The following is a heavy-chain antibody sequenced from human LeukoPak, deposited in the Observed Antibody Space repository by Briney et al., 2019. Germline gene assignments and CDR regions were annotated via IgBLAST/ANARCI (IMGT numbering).Heavy chain of an antibody. D-gene: IGHD3-10*01. J-gene: IGHJ4*02. Sequence: ASVKVSCKAFGYTFTKEAISWVRQAPGQGLEWMGWINPNSGGTNYAQKFQGRVTMTRDTSISTAYMELSRLRSDDTAVYYCARDGIGELIDVWGQGTLVTVSS. V-gene: IGHV1-2*02. CDR1: GYTFTKEA. CDR2: INPNSGGT. CDR3: ARDGIGELIDV.